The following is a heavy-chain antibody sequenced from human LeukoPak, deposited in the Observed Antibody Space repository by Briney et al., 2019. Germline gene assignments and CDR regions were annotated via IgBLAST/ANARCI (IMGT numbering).Heavy chain of an antibody. CDR2: IKEDGSEK. D-gene: IGHD2-21*02. Sequence: GGSLRLSCAASGFTFRNYWMSWVRQAPGKGVEWVANIKEDGSEKYYVDSVKGRFTISRDNAKNSLFLQMNSLRAEDTAVYYCANLRLLGFDSWGQGTLVSVSS. J-gene: IGHJ4*02. V-gene: IGHV3-7*01. CDR1: GFTFRNYW. CDR3: ANLRLLGFDS.